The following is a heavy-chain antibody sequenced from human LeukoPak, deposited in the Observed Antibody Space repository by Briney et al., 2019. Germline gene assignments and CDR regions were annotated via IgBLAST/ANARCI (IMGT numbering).Heavy chain of an antibody. CDR3: AREVVVAATDWFDP. D-gene: IGHD2-15*01. J-gene: IGHJ5*02. CDR2: ISSSSSTI. Sequence: GGSLRLSCAASGFTFSSYSMNWVRQAPGQGLEWVSYISSSSSTIYYADSVKGRFTISRDNAKNSLYLPINSLRDEDTAVYYCAREVVVAATDWFDPWGQGTLVTVSS. V-gene: IGHV3-48*02. CDR1: GFTFSSYS.